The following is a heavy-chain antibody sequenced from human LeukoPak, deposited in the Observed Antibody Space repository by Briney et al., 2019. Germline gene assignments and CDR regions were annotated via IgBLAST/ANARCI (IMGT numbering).Heavy chain of an antibody. CDR1: GYTFTSYG. V-gene: IGHV1-18*01. J-gene: IGHJ6*03. Sequence: GASVKVSCKASGYTFTSYGISWVRQAPGQGLEWMGWISAYNGNTNYAQKLQGRVTMTTDTSTSTAYMELRSLRSDDTAVYYCARGLSRGLLWFGEFFYYMDVWGKGTTVTVSS. CDR2: ISAYNGNT. D-gene: IGHD3-10*01. CDR3: ARGLSRGLLWFGEFFYYMDV.